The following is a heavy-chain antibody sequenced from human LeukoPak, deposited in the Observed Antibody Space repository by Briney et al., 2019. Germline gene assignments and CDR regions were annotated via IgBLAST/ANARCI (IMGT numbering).Heavy chain of an antibody. CDR1: GFTFSNYG. J-gene: IGHJ4*02. CDR3: AKRYSSSSSFDY. Sequence: GGSLRLSCAASGFTFSNYGMQWVRPAPGKGLEWVSVISYDGSTNNYADSVKGRFTISRDNSKNTVYLEMNSLRAEDTAVYYCAKRYSSSSSFDYWGQGTLVTVSS. CDR2: ISYDGSTN. V-gene: IGHV3-30*18. D-gene: IGHD6-6*01.